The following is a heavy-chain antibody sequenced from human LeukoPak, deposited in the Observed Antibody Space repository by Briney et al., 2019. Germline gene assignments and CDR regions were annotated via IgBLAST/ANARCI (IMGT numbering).Heavy chain of an antibody. Sequence: GGSLRLSCAASGFTFSSYAMHWVRQAPGKGLEWVAVISYDGSNKYYADSVKGRFTISRDNSKNTLYLQMNSLRAEDTAVYYCARTAVAGTQLDHWGQGTLVTVSS. D-gene: IGHD6-19*01. V-gene: IGHV3-30-3*01. CDR3: ARTAVAGTQLDH. J-gene: IGHJ4*02. CDR1: GFTFSSYA. CDR2: ISYDGSNK.